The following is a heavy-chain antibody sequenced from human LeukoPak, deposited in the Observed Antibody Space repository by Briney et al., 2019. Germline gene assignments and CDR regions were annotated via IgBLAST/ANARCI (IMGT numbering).Heavy chain of an antibody. J-gene: IGHJ4*02. CDR2: IKRDGSEK. V-gene: IGHV3-7*01. D-gene: IGHD3-3*01. CDR1: GFTFSSYW. Sequence: GGSLRLSCAASGFTFSSYWMSWVRQAPGKGLEWVANIKRDGSEKSYVDSVKGRFTISRDNAKNSLYLQMNSLRVEDTAVYYCARDLDYDFWSGYYDYWGQGNLVTVSS. CDR3: ARDLDYDFWSGYYDY.